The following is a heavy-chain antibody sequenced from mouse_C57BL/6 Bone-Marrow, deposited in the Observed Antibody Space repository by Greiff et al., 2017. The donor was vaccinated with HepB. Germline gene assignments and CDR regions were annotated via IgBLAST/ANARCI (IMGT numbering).Heavy chain of an antibody. CDR2: INPSSGYT. D-gene: IGHD1-1*01. Sequence: QVQLQQPGAELVKPGASVKMSCKASGYTFTSYWMHWVKQRPGQGLEWIGYINPSSGYTKYNQKFKDKATLTADKSSSTAYMQLSSLTYEDSAVYYCARWSYGSSYGFAYWGQGTLVTVSA. V-gene: IGHV1-7*01. CDR1: GYTFTSYW. CDR3: ARWSYGSSYGFAY. J-gene: IGHJ3*01.